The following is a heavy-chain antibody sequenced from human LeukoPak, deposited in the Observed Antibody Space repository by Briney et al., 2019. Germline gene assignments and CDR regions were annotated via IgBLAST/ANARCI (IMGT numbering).Heavy chain of an antibody. CDR3: ARDRDFWGYGGMDV. CDR1: GFNFSNHA. Sequence: GGSLRLSCVASGFNFSNHAMHWVRQTPGKGPECVAVIAYHGTNEYDADSVNGRFTTSRDNSKNRLYLQMKSLTTADPAVYYCARDRDFWGYGGMDVWGQGTTVTVSS. D-gene: IGHD3-3*01. V-gene: IGHV3-30-3*01. CDR2: IAYHGTNE. J-gene: IGHJ6*02.